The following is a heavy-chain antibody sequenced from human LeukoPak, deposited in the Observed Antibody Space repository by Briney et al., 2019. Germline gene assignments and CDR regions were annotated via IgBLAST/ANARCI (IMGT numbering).Heavy chain of an antibody. Sequence: PGGSLRLSCAASGFTFSSYSMNWVRQAPGKGLEWVSSISSSSSYIYYADSVKGRFTISRDNAKNSLYLQMNSLRAEDTAVYYCAKDVNSYCRGDCSDYWGQGTLVTVSS. J-gene: IGHJ4*02. CDR3: AKDVNSYCRGDCSDY. CDR2: ISSSSSYI. CDR1: GFTFSSYS. V-gene: IGHV3-21*01. D-gene: IGHD2-21*01.